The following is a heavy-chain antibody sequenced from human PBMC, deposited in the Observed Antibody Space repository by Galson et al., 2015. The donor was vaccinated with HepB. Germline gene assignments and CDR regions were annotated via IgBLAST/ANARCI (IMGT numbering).Heavy chain of an antibody. Sequence: SLRLSCAASGFTLSNSWMTWVRQAPEKGLEWVASINTDRSAKPYLDSLKGRVTISRDKAKNSVFLQLDSLRADDTAIYYCARGNNPNYWGQGTLVTVSS. D-gene: IGHD1/OR15-1a*01. CDR3: ARGNNPNY. CDR2: INTDRSAK. V-gene: IGHV3-7*03. CDR1: GFTLSNSW. J-gene: IGHJ4*02.